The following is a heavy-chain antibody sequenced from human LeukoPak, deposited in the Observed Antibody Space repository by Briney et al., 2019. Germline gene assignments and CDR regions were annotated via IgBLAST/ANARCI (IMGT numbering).Heavy chain of an antibody. CDR1: GGSISPYY. D-gene: IGHD6-25*01. J-gene: IGHJ4*02. CDR2: IFYSGIT. V-gene: IGHV4-59*01. Sequence: SETLSLTCSVSGGSISPYYWSWIRQPPGKGLEWIGYIFYSGITTYNPSLKSRVTISLDSSKNQFFLRLTSVTAAVTAMYYCARAETLAAIYFDFWGQGSLVTVSS. CDR3: ARAETLAAIYFDF.